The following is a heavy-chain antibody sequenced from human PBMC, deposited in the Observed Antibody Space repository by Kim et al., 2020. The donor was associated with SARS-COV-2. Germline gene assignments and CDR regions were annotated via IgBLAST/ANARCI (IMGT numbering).Heavy chain of an antibody. V-gene: IGHV3-7*01. J-gene: IGHJ4*02. Sequence: GGSLRLSCAASGFTFSSYWMSWVRQAPGKGLEWVANIKQDGSEKYYVDSVKGRFTISRDNAKNSLYLQMNSLRAEDTAVYYCARAPLDREYGYDIIRVYYFDYWGQGTLVTVSS. CDR3: ARAPLDREYGYDIIRVYYFDY. CDR2: IKQDGSEK. CDR1: GFTFSSYW. D-gene: IGHD5-12*01.